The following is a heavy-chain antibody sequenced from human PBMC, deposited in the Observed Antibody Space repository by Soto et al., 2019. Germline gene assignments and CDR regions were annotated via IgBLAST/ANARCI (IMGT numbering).Heavy chain of an antibody. Sequence: QVQLVQSGDEVRKPGSSVKVSCKASGYIFVNYGIAWVRQAPGQGLEWMGWISPYSGNTHYASKVQGRLTMTTDTFTSSAYMDLGRLTSDDTAVDYCALVHNYVSPTTQDVWGQGTTVTVSS. CDR1: GYIFVNYG. D-gene: IGHD3-16*01. J-gene: IGHJ6*02. V-gene: IGHV1-18*01. CDR2: ISPYSGNT. CDR3: ALVHNYVSPTTQDV.